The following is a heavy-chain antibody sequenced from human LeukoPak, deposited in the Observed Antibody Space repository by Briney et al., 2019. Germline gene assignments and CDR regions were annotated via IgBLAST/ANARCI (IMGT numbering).Heavy chain of an antibody. CDR2: IYYSGST. Sequence: SETLSLTCTVSGGSISSSSYYWGWIRQPPGKGLEWIGSIYYSGSTYYNPSLKSRVTISVDTSKNQFSLKLSSVTAADTAVYYCARVVVRGDHDYWGQGTLVTVSS. D-gene: IGHD3-10*01. J-gene: IGHJ4*02. CDR1: GGSISSSSYY. CDR3: ARVVVRGDHDY. V-gene: IGHV4-39*07.